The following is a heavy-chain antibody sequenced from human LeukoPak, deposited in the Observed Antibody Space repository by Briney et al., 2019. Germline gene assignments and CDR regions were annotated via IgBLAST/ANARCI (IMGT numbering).Heavy chain of an antibody. D-gene: IGHD5-18*01. V-gene: IGHV4-61*02. CDR1: GGSISSGSYY. Sequence: PSETLSLTCTVSGGSISSGSYYWSWIRQPAGKGLEWIGRIYTSGSTNYNPSPKSRVTISVDTSKNQFSLKLSSVTAADTAVYYCARDRIQLWFDSQYYFDYWGQGTLVTVSS. J-gene: IGHJ4*02. CDR2: IYTSGST. CDR3: ARDRIQLWFDSQYYFDY.